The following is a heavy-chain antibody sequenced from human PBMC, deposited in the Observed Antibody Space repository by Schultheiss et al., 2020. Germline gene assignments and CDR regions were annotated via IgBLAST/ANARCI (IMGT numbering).Heavy chain of an antibody. CDR3: AKDKPHVDTAMGHSYYYYGMDV. CDR1: GFTFSSYA. V-gene: IGHV3-30*07. Sequence: GGSLRLSCAASGFTFSSYAMHWVRQAPGKGLEWVAVISYDGSNKYYADSVKGRFTISRDNSKNTLYLQMNSLRAEDTAVYYCAKDKPHVDTAMGHSYYYYGMDVWGQGTTVTVSS. D-gene: IGHD5-18*01. CDR2: ISYDGSNK. J-gene: IGHJ6*02.